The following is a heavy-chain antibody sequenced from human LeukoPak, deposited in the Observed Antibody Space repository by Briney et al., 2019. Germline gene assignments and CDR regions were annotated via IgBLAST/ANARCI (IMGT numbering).Heavy chain of an antibody. Sequence: GESLKISCKGSGYSFTHYWIGWVRQMPGKGLEWMGIIYPGDSHTRYSPSFQGQVTISADKSIRTAYLQWSSLKASDTAMYYCARLAGDTTDGNWFEFWGQGTLVTVSS. CDR2: IYPGDSHT. D-gene: IGHD2/OR15-2a*01. CDR3: ARLAGDTTDGNWFEF. J-gene: IGHJ5*01. V-gene: IGHV5-51*01. CDR1: GYSFTHYW.